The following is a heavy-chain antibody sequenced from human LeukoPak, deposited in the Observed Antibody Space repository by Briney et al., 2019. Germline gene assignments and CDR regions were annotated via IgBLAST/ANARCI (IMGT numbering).Heavy chain of an antibody. V-gene: IGHV1-46*01. CDR2: INPRSGST. D-gene: IGHD1-26*01. Sequence: ASVKVSCRASGFIFTSYYMQWVRQAPGQGLEWMGIINPRSGSTRYAQKFQGRLTMTRDTSTSTVYMELSSLRSDDTAMYFCARDGREVLIGRSQFDPWGQGTLVTVSS. CDR3: ARDGREVLIGRSQFDP. CDR1: GFIFTSYY. J-gene: IGHJ5*02.